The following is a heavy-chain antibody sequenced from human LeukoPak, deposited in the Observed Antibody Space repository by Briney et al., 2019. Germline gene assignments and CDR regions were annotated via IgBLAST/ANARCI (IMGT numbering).Heavy chain of an antibody. J-gene: IGHJ4*02. Sequence: ASVKVSCTASEYIFTTDYIHWVRQAPGQGLEWMGTINPSGDSTAYAQNFQGRVTMTRDTSTSTVYMELSSLTSEDTAVYYCAGDFLTGAGTFDYWGQGTLVTVSS. V-gene: IGHV1-46*01. CDR1: EYIFTTDY. CDR3: AGDFLTGAGTFDY. D-gene: IGHD3-9*01. CDR2: INPSGDST.